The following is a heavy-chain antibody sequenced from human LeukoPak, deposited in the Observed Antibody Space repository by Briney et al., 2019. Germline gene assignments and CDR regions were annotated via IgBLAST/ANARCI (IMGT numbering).Heavy chain of an antibody. D-gene: IGHD6-13*01. V-gene: IGHV1-18*04. Sequence: ASVKVSCKASGYTFTSYYMHWVRQAPGQGLEWMGWISGYNGNTKYAQKYEGRVTMTTDTSTSTAYMELRSLRSDDTAVYYCAKDNLIMAAAAQHFDYWGQGTLVTVSS. J-gene: IGHJ4*02. CDR2: ISGYNGNT. CDR1: GYTFTSYY. CDR3: AKDNLIMAAAAQHFDY.